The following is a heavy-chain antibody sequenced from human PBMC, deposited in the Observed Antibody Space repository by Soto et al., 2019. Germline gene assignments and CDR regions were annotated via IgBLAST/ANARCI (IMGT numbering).Heavy chain of an antibody. CDR1: GGSISSGGYS. D-gene: IGHD5-12*01. V-gene: IGHV4-30-2*01. J-gene: IGHJ5*02. CDR2: IYHSGST. CDR3: ARAGGHDSTGLFEP. Sequence: QLQLQESGSGLVKPSQTLSLTCAVSGGSISSGGYSWSWIRQPPGKGLEWIGYIYHSGSTYYNPSRQSRVTISVDRSKNQFSLKLSYVTAADTAVDYCARAGGHDSTGLFEPGGQGTRVTVSS.